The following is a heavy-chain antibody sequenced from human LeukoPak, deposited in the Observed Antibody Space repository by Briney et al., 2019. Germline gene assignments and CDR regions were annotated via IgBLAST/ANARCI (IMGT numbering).Heavy chain of an antibody. CDR3: AKKRLTATPYYIDY. D-gene: IGHD1-20*01. Sequence: GGSLRLSCAVSGFTFSSYAMSWVRQAPGKGLEWVSGISGSGYTFYAASVKGRFTISRDNSMNTLYLQMDSLRAEDTAVYYCAKKRLTATPYYIDYWGQGTLVTVSS. V-gene: IGHV3-23*01. CDR2: ISGSGYT. J-gene: IGHJ4*02. CDR1: GFTFSSYA.